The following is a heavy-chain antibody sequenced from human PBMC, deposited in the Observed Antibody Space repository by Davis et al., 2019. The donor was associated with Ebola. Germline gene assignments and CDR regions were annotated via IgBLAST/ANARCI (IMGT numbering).Heavy chain of an antibody. CDR1: GYTFTSYA. V-gene: IGHV3-73*01. CDR3: TASGYSSSWYSDY. CDR2: IRSKANSYAT. J-gene: IGHJ4*02. Sequence: KVSCKASGYTFTSYAMHWVRQASGKGLEWVGRIRSKANSYATAYAASVKGGFTISRDDSKNTAYLQMNSLKTEDTAVYYCTASGYSSSWYSDYWGQGTLVTVSS. D-gene: IGHD6-13*01.